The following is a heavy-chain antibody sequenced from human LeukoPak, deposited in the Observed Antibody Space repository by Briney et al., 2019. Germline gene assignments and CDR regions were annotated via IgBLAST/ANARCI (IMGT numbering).Heavy chain of an antibody. CDR1: GFTFSSYW. J-gene: IGHJ4*02. CDR3: AKGLEKESRLDY. CDR2: IKQDGSEK. V-gene: IGHV3-7*03. D-gene: IGHD1-1*01. Sequence: GGSLRLSCAASGFTFSSYWMTWVRQAPGKGLEWVANIKQDGSEKYYVDSVKGRFTISRDNAKNSLYLQMNSLRAEDTAIYYCAKGLEKESRLDYWGQGTLVTVSS.